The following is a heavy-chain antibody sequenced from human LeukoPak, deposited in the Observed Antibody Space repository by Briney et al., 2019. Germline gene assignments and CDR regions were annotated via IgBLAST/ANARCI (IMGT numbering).Heavy chain of an antibody. D-gene: IGHD1-7*01. Sequence: SSETLSLTCTVSNASISSNTYYRAWIRQPPGKGLEYIGSINYRGSTYYNPSLKSRVTISVDTSKNQFSLKLSSVTAADTAVYYCAREALVTGTTGYYFDYWGQGTLVTVSS. CDR1: NASISSNTYY. CDR2: INYRGST. V-gene: IGHV4-39*07. J-gene: IGHJ4*02. CDR3: AREALVTGTTGYYFDY.